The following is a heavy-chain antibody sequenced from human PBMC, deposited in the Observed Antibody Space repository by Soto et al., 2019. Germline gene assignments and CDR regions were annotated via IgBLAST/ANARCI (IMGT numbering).Heavy chain of an antibody. D-gene: IGHD2-2*01. Sequence: WGSLRLSCAASGFTFSSYAMSWVRQAPGKGLEWVSGFSGSGGSTYYADSVKGRFTISRDNSKNTLYLQMNSLRAEDTAVYYCAKGYCSTTSCSRGYFDYWGQGTLVTVSS. CDR1: GFTFSSYA. CDR2: FSGSGGST. CDR3: AKGYCSTTSCSRGYFDY. V-gene: IGHV3-23*01. J-gene: IGHJ4*02.